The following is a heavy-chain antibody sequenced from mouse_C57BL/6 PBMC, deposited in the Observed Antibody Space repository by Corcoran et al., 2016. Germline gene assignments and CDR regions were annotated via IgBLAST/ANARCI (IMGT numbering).Heavy chain of an antibody. Sequence: QIQLVQSGPELKKPGETVKISCKASGYTFTTYGMSWVKQAPGKGLKWMGWINTYSGVPTYADDFKGRFAFSLETSASTAYLQINNLKNEDTATYFCARHYGNDAMDYWGQGTSVTGSS. V-gene: IGHV9-3*01. CDR3: ARHYGNDAMDY. J-gene: IGHJ4*01. CDR2: INTYSGVP. CDR1: GYTFTTYG. D-gene: IGHD2-1*01.